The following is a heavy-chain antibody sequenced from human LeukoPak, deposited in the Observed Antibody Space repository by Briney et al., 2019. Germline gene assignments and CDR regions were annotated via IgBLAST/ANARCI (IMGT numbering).Heavy chain of an antibody. CDR1: GFTFSSYS. J-gene: IGHJ4*02. CDR2: ISSSSSYM. D-gene: IGHD1-14*01. CDR3: ARDGHRRTCDY. V-gene: IGHV3-21*01. Sequence: PGGSLRLSCAASGFTFSSYSMNWVRQAPGKGLEWVSSISSSSSYMYYADSVKGRFTISRDNAKNSLYLQMNSLRAEDTAVYYCARDGHRRTCDYWGQGTLVTVSS.